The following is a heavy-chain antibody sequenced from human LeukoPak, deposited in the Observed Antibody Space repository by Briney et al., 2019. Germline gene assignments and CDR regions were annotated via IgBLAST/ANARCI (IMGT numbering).Heavy chain of an antibody. Sequence: GASVKVSCKASGYTFTGDYMHWVRQAPGQGLEWMGWINPNSGGTNYAQKFQGRVTMTRDTSISTAYMELSRLRSDDTAVYYCASDPPYCSSTSCNWFDPWGQGTLVTVSS. CDR3: ASDPPYCSSTSCNWFDP. J-gene: IGHJ5*02. CDR1: GYTFTGDY. D-gene: IGHD2-2*01. V-gene: IGHV1-2*02. CDR2: INPNSGGT.